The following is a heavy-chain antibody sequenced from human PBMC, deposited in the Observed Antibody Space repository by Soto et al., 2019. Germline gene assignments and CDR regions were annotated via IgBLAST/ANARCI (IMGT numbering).Heavy chain of an antibody. CDR2: IYWDDDK. CDR3: SHLTTGGFYFDY. D-gene: IGHD4-17*01. Sequence: QITLKESGPPLVKPTQTLTLTCTFSGFSLRNSGVGVGWIRQPPGKALEWLALIYWDDDKGYSPSLKSRLTITKDTTKTQVVLTMTNMDPVDTATYYCSHLTTGGFYFDYWGQGTLVTVSS. V-gene: IGHV2-5*02. J-gene: IGHJ4*02. CDR1: GFSLRNSGVG.